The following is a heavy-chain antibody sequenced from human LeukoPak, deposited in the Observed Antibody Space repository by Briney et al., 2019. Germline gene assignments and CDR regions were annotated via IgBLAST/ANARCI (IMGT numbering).Heavy chain of an antibody. CDR1: GFTFSSYA. J-gene: IGHJ4*02. Sequence: GGSLRLSCAASGFTFSSYAMHWVRQAPGKGLEWVAVISCDGSNKYYTDSVKGRFTISRDNSKNTLYLQMNSLRAADTAVYYCARTFDYWGQGTLVTVSS. CDR2: ISCDGSNK. CDR3: ARTFDY. V-gene: IGHV3-30*04.